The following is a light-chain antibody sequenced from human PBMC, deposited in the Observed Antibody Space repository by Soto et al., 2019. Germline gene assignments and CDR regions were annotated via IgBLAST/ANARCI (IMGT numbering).Light chain of an antibody. CDR3: QHYNTYSGT. J-gene: IGKJ3*01. Sequence: DIQMTQSPSTLSASVGDRVTITCRASQSINTWLAWYQQKPGKAPKLLIYRASTLESGVPSRLRGSGSGTEFTLTISSLQPDDFSTYYCQHYNTYSGTFGPGTKVDI. CDR1: QSINTW. CDR2: RAS. V-gene: IGKV1-5*03.